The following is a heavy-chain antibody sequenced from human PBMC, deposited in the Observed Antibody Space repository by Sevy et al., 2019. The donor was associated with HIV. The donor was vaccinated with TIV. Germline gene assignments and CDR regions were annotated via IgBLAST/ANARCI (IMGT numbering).Heavy chain of an antibody. Sequence: ASVKVSCKVSGYTLTQLSMNWVRQAPGKGLEWMGSFDPEDGETIYQQKFQGRVTLTEDTSTDTAYMELSSLRSEDTAVYYCATTKDYYDSSGYPFDYWGQGTLVTVSS. V-gene: IGHV1-24*01. CDR2: FDPEDGET. CDR3: ATTKDYYDSSGYPFDY. D-gene: IGHD3-22*01. CDR1: GYTLTQLS. J-gene: IGHJ4*02.